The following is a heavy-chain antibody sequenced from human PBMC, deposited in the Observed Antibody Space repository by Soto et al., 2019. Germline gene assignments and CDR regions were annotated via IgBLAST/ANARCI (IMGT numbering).Heavy chain of an antibody. J-gene: IGHJ4*02. V-gene: IGHV3-9*01. CDR1: GFTFDDHA. D-gene: IGHD6-19*01. Sequence: GGSLRLCCAASGFTFDDHAMHWVRQGPGKGLEWVSGISWKSGSIGYADSVKGRFTISRDNAKNSLYLQMNSLRVEDTALYYCVKGRGSGWLDIFDYWGQGTLVTVSS. CDR3: VKGRGSGWLDIFDY. CDR2: ISWKSGSI.